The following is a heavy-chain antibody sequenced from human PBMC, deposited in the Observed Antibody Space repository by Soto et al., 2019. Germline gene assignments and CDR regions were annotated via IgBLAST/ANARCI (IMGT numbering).Heavy chain of an antibody. CDR2: ISYDGSNK. Sequence: GGSLRLSCAASGFTFSSYGMHWVRQAPGKGLEWVAVISYDGSNKYYADSVKGRFTISRDNSKNTLYLQMNSLRAEDTAVYYCAKDRSGSYGMDVWGQGTTVTVSS. CDR3: AKDRSGSYGMDV. CDR1: GFTFSSYG. J-gene: IGHJ6*02. D-gene: IGHD3-3*01. V-gene: IGHV3-30*18.